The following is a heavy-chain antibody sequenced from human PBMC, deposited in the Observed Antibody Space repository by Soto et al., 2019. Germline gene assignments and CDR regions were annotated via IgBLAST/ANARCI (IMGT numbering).Heavy chain of an antibody. J-gene: IGHJ4*02. CDR3: ARLPSWAYRRYFDY. CDR1: GDSFTNYW. CDR2: IYPRDSDT. Sequence: PGESLKISCKGSGDSFTNYWFGWVRQMPGKGLEWMGIIYPRDSDTRYSPSFQGQVTISADKSINIAYLQWSSLKASDTAMYYCARLPSWAYRRYFDYWGQGTLVTVPQ. D-gene: IGHD2-2*01. V-gene: IGHV5-51*01.